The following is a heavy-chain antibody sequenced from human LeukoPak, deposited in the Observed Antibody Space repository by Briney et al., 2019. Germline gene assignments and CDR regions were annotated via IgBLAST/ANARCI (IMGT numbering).Heavy chain of an antibody. Sequence: SETLSLTCTVSGGSISSYYWSWIRQPPGKGLEWIGYIYYSGSTNYNPSLKSRVTISVDTSKNHSSLKLSSVTAADTAVYYCARDGGYLHGMDVWGQGTTVTVSS. CDR1: GGSISSYY. CDR2: IYYSGST. J-gene: IGHJ6*02. D-gene: IGHD3-16*02. V-gene: IGHV4-59*01. CDR3: ARDGGYLHGMDV.